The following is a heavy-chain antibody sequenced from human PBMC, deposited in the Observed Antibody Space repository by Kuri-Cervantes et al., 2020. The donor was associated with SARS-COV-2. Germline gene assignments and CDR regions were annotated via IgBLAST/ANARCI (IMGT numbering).Heavy chain of an antibody. D-gene: IGHD1-26*01. J-gene: IGHJ4*02. CDR3: AKGRLLREVCFDY. Sequence: GGSLRLSCEVSGFLFSASAIHWVRQGSGKGLEWVGRVRGKANNYATAYAASVKGRFTISRDDSKNMAYLQMNSLKTEDTAVYYCAKGRLLREVCFDYWGQGTLVTVSS. CDR1: GFLFSASA. V-gene: IGHV3-73*01. CDR2: VRGKANNYAT.